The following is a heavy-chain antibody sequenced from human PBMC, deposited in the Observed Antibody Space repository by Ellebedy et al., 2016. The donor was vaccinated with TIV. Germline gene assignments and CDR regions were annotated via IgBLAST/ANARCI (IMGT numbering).Heavy chain of an antibody. J-gene: IGHJ5*02. Sequence: AASVKVSCKASGYIFTSYDIGWARQATGQGLEWMGWMNPNSGNTGYAQKFQGRVAFTRNTSISTAYMELSSLRSEDTAVYYCARGGGGELWFGELWFDPWGQGTLVTVSS. CDR1: GYIFTSYD. D-gene: IGHD3-10*01. V-gene: IGHV1-8*01. CDR3: ARGGGGELWFGELWFDP. CDR2: MNPNSGNT.